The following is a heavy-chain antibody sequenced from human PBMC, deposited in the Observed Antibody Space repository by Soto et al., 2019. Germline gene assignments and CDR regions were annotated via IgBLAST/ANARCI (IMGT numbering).Heavy chain of an antibody. CDR2: IGTGGLGT. V-gene: IGHV3-23*01. Sequence: EVQLLESGGELVQPGGSLRLSCAASGFTFNDYVMTWVRQAPGKGLEWVSSIGTGGLGTHYADPVKGRFIISRDNSRNTLFLQLNSLRAEDTGFYYSVTNSSGYHRLDYWGQGTLVTVSS. CDR1: GFTFNDYV. D-gene: IGHD3-22*01. CDR3: VTNSSGYHRLDY. J-gene: IGHJ4*02.